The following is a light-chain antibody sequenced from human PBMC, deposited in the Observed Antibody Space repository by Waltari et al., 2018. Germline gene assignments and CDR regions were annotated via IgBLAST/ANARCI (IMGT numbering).Light chain of an antibody. V-gene: IGKV4-1*01. J-gene: IGKJ1*01. CDR2: WAS. CDR3: QQYYSAPWT. Sequence: DIVMTQSPDSLAVSLGERATINCKSSQSILYSSNNKNYLAWFHQKPGQPPKLLIYWASTRQSGVPDRFSGSGSGTDFTLTISSLQAEDVAVYYCQQYYSAPWTFGQWTKVEIK. CDR1: QSILYSSNNKNY.